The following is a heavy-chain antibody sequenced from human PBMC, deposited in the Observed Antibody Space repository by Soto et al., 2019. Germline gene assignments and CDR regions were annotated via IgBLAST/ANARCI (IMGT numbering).Heavy chain of an antibody. CDR1: GYMFSGND. V-gene: IGHV1-3*05. Sequence: QVQLVQSGAEEKKPGASVKVSCKASGYMFSGNDIHWVRQAPGQRLEWMGWMRPGTGNTRYSREFQARVTLTRDTAASTAYMELSSLRSEDTAEYHCARAAGMVALDYWGQGTLVTVSS. D-gene: IGHD5-18*01. J-gene: IGHJ4*02. CDR2: MRPGTGNT. CDR3: ARAAGMVALDY.